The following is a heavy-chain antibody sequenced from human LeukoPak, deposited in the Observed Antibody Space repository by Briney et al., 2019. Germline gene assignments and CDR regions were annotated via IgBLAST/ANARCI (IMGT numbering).Heavy chain of an antibody. CDR1: GFTFSSYS. Sequence: GGSLRLSCAASGFTFSSYSMNWVRQAPGKGLECVSYISSSSSTIYYADSVKGRFTVSRDNSKNTLYLQMNSLRAEDTAVYYCARYDGGSGPFDYWGQGTLVTVSS. V-gene: IGHV3-48*01. CDR3: ARYDGGSGPFDY. D-gene: IGHD3-10*01. CDR2: ISSSSSTI. J-gene: IGHJ4*02.